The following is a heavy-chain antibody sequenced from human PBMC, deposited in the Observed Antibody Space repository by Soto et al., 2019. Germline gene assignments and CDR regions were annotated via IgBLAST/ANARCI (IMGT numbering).Heavy chain of an antibody. CDR2: ISSSSTI. D-gene: IGHD3-10*02. V-gene: IGHV3-48*02. Sequence: GGSLRLSCAASGFTFSSYSMNWVRQAPGKGLEWVSYISSSSTIYYADSVKGRFTISRDNAKNSLYLQMNSLRDEDTAVYYCARECSGSFINGMDVWGQGTTVTVSS. J-gene: IGHJ6*02. CDR3: ARECSGSFINGMDV. CDR1: GFTFSSYS.